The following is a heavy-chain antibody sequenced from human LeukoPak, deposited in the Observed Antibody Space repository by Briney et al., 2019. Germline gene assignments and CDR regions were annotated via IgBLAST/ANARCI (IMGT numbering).Heavy chain of an antibody. D-gene: IGHD3-10*01. J-gene: IGHJ6*03. CDR1: GGTFSSHA. CDR3: ARSSGSRTAFNYYYYYMDV. Sequence: GASVKVSCKASGGTFSSHAISWVRQAPGQGLEWMGGIIPIFGTANYAQKFQGRVTITTDESTSTAYMELSSLRSEDTAVYYCARSSGSRTAFNYYYYYMDVWGKGTTVTVSS. CDR2: IIPIFGTA. V-gene: IGHV1-69*05.